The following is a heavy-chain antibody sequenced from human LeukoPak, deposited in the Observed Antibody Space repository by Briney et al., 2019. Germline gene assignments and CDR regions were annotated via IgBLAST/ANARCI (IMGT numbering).Heavy chain of an antibody. D-gene: IGHD2-15*01. CDR1: GFTFSSYA. Sequence: PGRSLRLSCAASGFTFSSYAMHWVRQAPGKGLEWVAVISYDGSNKYYADSVKGRFTISRDNSKNTLYLQMNSLRAEDTAVYYCARDLKIVVVVAATYGFDPWGQGTLVTVSS. V-gene: IGHV3-30*04. J-gene: IGHJ5*02. CDR3: ARDLKIVVVVAATYGFDP. CDR2: ISYDGSNK.